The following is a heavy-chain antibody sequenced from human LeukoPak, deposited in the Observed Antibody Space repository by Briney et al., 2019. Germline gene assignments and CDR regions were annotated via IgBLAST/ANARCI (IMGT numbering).Heavy chain of an antibody. J-gene: IGHJ4*02. CDR1: GYTFTSYG. D-gene: IGHD5-12*01. CDR2: ISAYNGNT. V-gene: IGHV1-18*01. Sequence: ASVKVSCKASGYTFTSYGISWVRQAPGQGLEWMGWISAYNGNTNYAQKLQGRVTMTTDTSTSTAYMELSSLRSEDTAVYYCATGVATDYFFDYWGQGTLVTVSS. CDR3: ATGVATDYFFDY.